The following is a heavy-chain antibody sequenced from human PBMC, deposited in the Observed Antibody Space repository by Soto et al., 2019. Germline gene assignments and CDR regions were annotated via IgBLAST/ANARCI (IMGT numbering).Heavy chain of an antibody. J-gene: IGHJ4*02. CDR3: ARHFYDSSGYYYLHDY. CDR2: IYYSGST. Sequence: PSETLSLTCTASGGSISSSSYYWGWIRQPPGKGLEWIGSIYYSGSTYYNPSLKSRVTISVDTSKNQFSLKLSSVTAADTAVYYCARHFYDSSGYYYLHDYWGQGTLVTVSS. V-gene: IGHV4-39*01. D-gene: IGHD3-22*01. CDR1: GGSISSSSYY.